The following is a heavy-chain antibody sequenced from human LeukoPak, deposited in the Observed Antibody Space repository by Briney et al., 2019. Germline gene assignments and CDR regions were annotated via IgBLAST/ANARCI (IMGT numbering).Heavy chain of an antibody. CDR3: ARGDMIVVVITTGDDAFDI. V-gene: IGHV3-48*03. Sequence: PGGSLRPSCAASGFTFSSYEMNWVRQAPGKGLEWVSYISSSGSTIYYADSVKGRFTISRDNAKNSLYLQMNSLRAEDTAVYYCARGDMIVVVITTGDDAFDIWGQGTMVTVSS. CDR2: ISSSGSTI. J-gene: IGHJ3*02. CDR1: GFTFSSYE. D-gene: IGHD3-22*01.